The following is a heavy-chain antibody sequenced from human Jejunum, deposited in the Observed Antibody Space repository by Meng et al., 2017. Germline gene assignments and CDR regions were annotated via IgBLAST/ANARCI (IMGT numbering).Heavy chain of an antibody. V-gene: IGHV3-72*01. CDR3: TSGRPGSAPCDY. D-gene: IGHD1-26*01. Sequence: VQLVESGGGLVTPGGSLRLCWAASGFTFSDYLMDWVRQAPGKGLEWVGRTRNKARSYSTEYAASVKGRFIVSRDDSENSVYLQMDSLKTEDTAVYYCTSGRPGSAPCDYWGQGTLVTVSS. J-gene: IGHJ4*02. CDR1: GFTFSDYL. CDR2: TRNKARSYST.